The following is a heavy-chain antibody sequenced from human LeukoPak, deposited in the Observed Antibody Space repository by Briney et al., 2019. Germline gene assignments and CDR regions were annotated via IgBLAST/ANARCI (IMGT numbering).Heavy chain of an antibody. V-gene: IGHV3-21*01. CDR1: GFTFSSYS. D-gene: IGHD4-17*01. CDR3: AREWGGYYGDYANDAFDI. Sequence: GGSLRLSCAASGFTFSSYSMNWARQAPGKGLEWVSSISSSSSYIYYADSVKGRFTISRGNAKNSLYLQMNSLRAEYTAVYYCAREWGGYYGDYANDAFDIWGQGTMVTVSS. J-gene: IGHJ3*02. CDR2: ISSSSSYI.